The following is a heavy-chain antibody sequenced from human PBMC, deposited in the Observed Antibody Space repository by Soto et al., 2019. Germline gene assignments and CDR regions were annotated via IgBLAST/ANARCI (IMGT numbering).Heavy chain of an antibody. V-gene: IGHV1-46*03. D-gene: IGHD2-15*01. Sequence: ASVKVSCTASGGTFSSYAISWVRQSPGQRLEWMGIINPSGGSTSYAQKFQGRGTMTRDTSTSTVYMELSSLRCEETAAYYWTRVPGGNQKNYNYGMQVLGQGTRVTVS. CDR2: INPSGGST. J-gene: IGHJ6*02. CDR1: GGTFSSYA. CDR3: TRVPGGNQKNYNYGMQV.